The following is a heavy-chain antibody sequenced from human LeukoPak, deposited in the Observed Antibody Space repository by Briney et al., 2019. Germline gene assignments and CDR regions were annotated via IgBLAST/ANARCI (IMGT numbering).Heavy chain of an antibody. CDR1: GFTFSNYA. CDR2: ISYNGRDK. CDR3: AKEQYDMDV. Sequence: PGGSLRLSCAASGFTFSNYAMHWVRQAPGKGLEWVAFISYNGRDKFYADSVKGRFTISRDNSKDTVYLQMNSLRGEDTAVYCWAKEQYDMDVWGLGTTVTVSS. J-gene: IGHJ6*02. V-gene: IGHV3-30*18.